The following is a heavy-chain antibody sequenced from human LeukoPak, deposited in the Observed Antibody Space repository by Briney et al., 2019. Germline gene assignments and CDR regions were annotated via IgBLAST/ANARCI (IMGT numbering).Heavy chain of an antibody. J-gene: IGHJ5*02. CDR3: AREGDCSSTSCYRRGLWFDP. Sequence: ASVKVSCKASGYTFTGYYMHWVRQAPGQGLEWMGWINPNSGGTNYAQKFQGRVTMTRDTSISTAYMELSRLRSDDTAVYYCAREGDCSSTSCYRRGLWFDPWGQGTLVTVSS. D-gene: IGHD2-2*01. CDR2: INPNSGGT. V-gene: IGHV1-2*02. CDR1: GYTFTGYY.